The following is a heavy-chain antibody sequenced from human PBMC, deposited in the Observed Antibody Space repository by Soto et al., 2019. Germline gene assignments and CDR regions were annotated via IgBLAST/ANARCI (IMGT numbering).Heavy chain of an antibody. CDR1: GFTFSSYS. CDR3: AREEKYCSGGSCYSYSYYGMDV. J-gene: IGHJ6*02. V-gene: IGHV3-48*01. Sequence: PGGSLRLSCAASGFTFSSYSMNWVRQAPGKGLEWVSYISSSSSTIYYADSVKGRFTISRDNAKNSLYLQMNSLRAEDTAVYYCAREEKYCSGGSCYSYSYYGMDVWGQGTTVTVSS. D-gene: IGHD2-15*01. CDR2: ISSSSSTI.